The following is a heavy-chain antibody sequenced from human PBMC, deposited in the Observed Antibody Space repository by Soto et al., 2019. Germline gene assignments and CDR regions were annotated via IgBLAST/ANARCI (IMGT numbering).Heavy chain of an antibody. CDR3: GRYNSTGWAGGYYYYYYMDV. CDR2: IKQDGSEK. V-gene: IGHV3-7*01. J-gene: IGHJ6*03. Sequence: GGSLRLSCAASGFTFSSYWMSWVRQAPGKGLEWVANIKQDGSEKYYVDSVKGRFTISRDNAKNSLYLQMNSLRAEDTAVYYCGRYNSTGWAGGYYYYYYMDVWGKGTTVTVSS. CDR1: GFTFSSYW. D-gene: IGHD1-20*01.